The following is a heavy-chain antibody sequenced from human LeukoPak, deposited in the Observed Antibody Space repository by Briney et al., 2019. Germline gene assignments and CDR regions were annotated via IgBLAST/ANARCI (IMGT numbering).Heavy chain of an antibody. CDR1: GFTFSSYA. V-gene: IGHV3-64D*09. D-gene: IGHD1-1*01. J-gene: IGHJ4*02. CDR2: VSTNGGNT. Sequence: GGSLRLSCSTSGFTFSSYAMHWVRQAPGKGLEYVSAVSTNGGNTYYADSVKGRFTISRDNSKNTLYLQMRSLRPEDTAVYYCARGMGSIPLTTYYFDYWGQGTLVTVSS. CDR3: ARGMGSIPLTTYYFDY.